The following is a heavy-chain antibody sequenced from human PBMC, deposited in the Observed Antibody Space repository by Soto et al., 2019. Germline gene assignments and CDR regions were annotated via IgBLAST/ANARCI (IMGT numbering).Heavy chain of an antibody. Sequence: ASVKVSCKASGGTFSSYAISWVRQAPGQGLEWMGGIIPTFGTANYAQKFQGRVTITADESTSTAYMELSSLRSEDTAVYYCARDQRIMYSSSWYYFDYWGQGTLVTVSS. CDR1: GGTFSSYA. D-gene: IGHD6-13*01. CDR2: IIPTFGTA. V-gene: IGHV1-69*13. CDR3: ARDQRIMYSSSWYYFDY. J-gene: IGHJ4*02.